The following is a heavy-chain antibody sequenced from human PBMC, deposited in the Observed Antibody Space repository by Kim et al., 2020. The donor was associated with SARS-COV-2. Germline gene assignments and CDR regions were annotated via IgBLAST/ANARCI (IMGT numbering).Heavy chain of an antibody. J-gene: IGHJ4*02. Sequence: GESLKISCKGSGYSFASHWIGWVRQMPGKGLEWMGIIHPGDSDTRYSPSFQGQFTISADKSISTAYLQWSGLKASDTPMYYCAIGGCTSVTCKLPFYWGQGALVTVSS. V-gene: IGHV5-51*01. CDR2: IHPGDSDT. D-gene: IGHD3-16*01. CDR3: AIGGCTSVTCKLPFY. CDR1: GYSFASHW.